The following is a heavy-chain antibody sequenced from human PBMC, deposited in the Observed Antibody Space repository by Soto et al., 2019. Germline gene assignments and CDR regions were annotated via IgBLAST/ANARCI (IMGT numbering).Heavy chain of an antibody. CDR3: ARCYVKGRFDYYGMDV. CDR2: ISAYNGNT. CDR1: GYTFTSYG. D-gene: IGHD3-10*01. V-gene: IGHV1-18*04. J-gene: IGHJ6*02. Sequence: ASVKVSCKASGYTFTSYGISWVRQAPGQGLEWMGCISAYNGNTNYAQKLQGRVTMTTDTSTSTAYMELRSLRSDDTAVYYCARCYVKGRFDYYGMDVWGQGTAVTVSS.